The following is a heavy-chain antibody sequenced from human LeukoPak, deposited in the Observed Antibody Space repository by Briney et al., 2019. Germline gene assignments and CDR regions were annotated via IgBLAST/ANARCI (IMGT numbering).Heavy chain of an antibody. CDR3: ARVGADAFDI. J-gene: IGHJ3*02. CDR2: IGTAGDT. Sequence: PGGSLRLSCAASGFTFSSYAMSWVRQAPGKGLEWVSAIGTAGDTYYPGSVKGRFTISRENAKNSLYLQMNSLRAGDTAVYYCARVGADAFDIWGQGTMVTVSS. CDR1: GFTFSSYA. D-gene: IGHD1-26*01. V-gene: IGHV3-13*01.